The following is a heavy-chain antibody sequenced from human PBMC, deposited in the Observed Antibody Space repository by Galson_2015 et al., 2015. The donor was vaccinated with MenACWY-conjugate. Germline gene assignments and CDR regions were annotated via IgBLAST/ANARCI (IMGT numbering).Heavy chain of an antibody. D-gene: IGHD5-12*01. CDR2: INPGGSST. J-gene: IGHJ4*02. CDR1: GDTFSRYY. Sequence: SVKVSCKASGDTFSRYYMHWGRQAPGQGLEWMGIINPGGSSTRYAQKIQGRASMTRDTSTSTLYLELSSLRNDDTAVYYCTSGFYYFDYWGQGTQVIVSS. CDR3: TSGFYYFDY. V-gene: IGHV1-46*01.